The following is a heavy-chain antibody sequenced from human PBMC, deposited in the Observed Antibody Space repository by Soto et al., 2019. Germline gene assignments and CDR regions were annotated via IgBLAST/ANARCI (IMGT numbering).Heavy chain of an antibody. CDR2: FSLSGTT. CDR1: GASITGSSY. J-gene: IGHJ4*02. CDR3: ARGITPPGAPAWYYSDS. Sequence: SETLSLTCTVSGASITGSSYWSWIRQPAGKGLEWIGRFSLSGTTSYNPALRSRVTMSADVSKNQFSLRLTSVTAADTALYYCARGITPPGAPAWYYSDSWGGGTLVTVSS. V-gene: IGHV4-4*07. D-gene: IGHD6-13*01.